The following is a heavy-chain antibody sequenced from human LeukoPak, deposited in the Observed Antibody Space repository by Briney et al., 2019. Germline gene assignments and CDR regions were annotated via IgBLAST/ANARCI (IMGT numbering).Heavy chain of an antibody. D-gene: IGHD2/OR15-2a*01. CDR1: GGSVSSGSYY. CDR2: IYYSGSS. CDR3: ATVVRSWDYFDY. Sequence: SETLSLTCTVSGGSVSSGSYYWSWIRQPPGKGLEWIGYIYYSGSSNYNPSLKSRVTISVDTSKNRFSMWLSSVTAADTAVYYCATVVRSWDYFDYWGQGTLVTVSS. J-gene: IGHJ4*02. V-gene: IGHV4-61*01.